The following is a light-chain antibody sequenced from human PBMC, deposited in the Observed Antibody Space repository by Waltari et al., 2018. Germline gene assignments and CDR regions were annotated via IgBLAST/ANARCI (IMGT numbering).Light chain of an antibody. CDR3: QQYNSYSPT. J-gene: IGKJ1*01. V-gene: IGKV1-5*03. Sequence: DIQMTQSPSTLSASVGDRVTITCRASQSISSWLAWYQQKQGKAPKLLIYKASSLESGVPSRFSCSGSGTEFTLTISSLQPDDFATYYCQQYNSYSPTFGQGTKVEIK. CDR2: KAS. CDR1: QSISSW.